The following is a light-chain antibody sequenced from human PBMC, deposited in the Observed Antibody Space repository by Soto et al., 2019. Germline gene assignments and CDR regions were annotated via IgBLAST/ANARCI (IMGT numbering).Light chain of an antibody. V-gene: IGLV2-8*01. J-gene: IGLJ1*01. CDR1: SSDVGGYNY. CDR2: EVN. Sequence: QSVLTQPPSASGSPGQSVTISCTGTSSDVGGYNYVSWYQQYPGKVPKLMVYEVNNRPSGVPDRFSGSKSGNTASLTVSGLQAEEEAVYYSPSYAGGKTVFGTGPK. CDR3: PSYAGGKTV.